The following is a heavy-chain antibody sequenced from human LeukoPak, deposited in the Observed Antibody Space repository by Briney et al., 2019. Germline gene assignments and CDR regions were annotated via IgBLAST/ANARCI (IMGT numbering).Heavy chain of an antibody. J-gene: IGHJ4*02. V-gene: IGHV3-21*01. CDR2: ISSSSSYI. CDR1: GFTFSSYS. CDR3: ARGLTGDLDY. D-gene: IGHD7-27*01. Sequence: RGSLRLSCAASGFTFSSYSMNLVRQAPGKGLEWVSSISSSSSYIYYADSVKGRFTISRDNAKNSLYLQMNSLRAEDTAVYYCARGLTGDLDYWGQGTLVTVSS.